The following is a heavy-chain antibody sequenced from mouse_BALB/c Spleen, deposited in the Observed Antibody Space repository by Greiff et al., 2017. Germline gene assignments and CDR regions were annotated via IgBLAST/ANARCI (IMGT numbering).Heavy chain of an antibody. Sequence: VQLQQSGAELAKPGASVKMSCKASGYTFTSYWMHWVKQRPGQGLEWIGYINPSTGYTEYNQKFKDKATLTADKSSSTAYMQLSSLTSEDSAVYYCARAYYGSSPYYFDYWGQGTTLTVSS. V-gene: IGHV1-7*01. D-gene: IGHD1-1*01. J-gene: IGHJ2*01. CDR3: ARAYYGSSPYYFDY. CDR2: INPSTGYT. CDR1: GYTFTSYW.